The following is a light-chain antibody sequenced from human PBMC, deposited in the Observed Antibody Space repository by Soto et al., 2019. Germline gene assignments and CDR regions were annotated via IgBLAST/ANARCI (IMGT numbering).Light chain of an antibody. J-gene: IGKJ1*01. CDR2: KAS. V-gene: IGKV1-5*03. Sequence: DIQMTQSPSTLSASVGDRVTITCRASQSVDTCLAWYQQKSGKAPHLLVYKASSLETGVPSRFSGSGSVTEFTLTISSLQPDDFATYYYQQFYRYPSTFGQGTKVEI. CDR3: QQFYRYPST. CDR1: QSVDTC.